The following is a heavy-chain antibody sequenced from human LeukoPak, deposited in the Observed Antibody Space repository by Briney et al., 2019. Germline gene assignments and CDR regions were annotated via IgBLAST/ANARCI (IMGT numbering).Heavy chain of an antibody. V-gene: IGHV3-7*01. CDR3: ARGEGFTIFGVVPDY. CDR1: GFTSSTAW. D-gene: IGHD3-3*01. CDR2: MRQDGSDK. Sequence: GGSLTLSCAVSGFTSSTAWLTWVRQASGKGLEWVADMRQDGSDKYYVDSVKGRFFISGDIVKNSVSLHMNRLSVEDTAVYYCARGEGFTIFGVVPDYWGQGTLVTVSS. J-gene: IGHJ4*02.